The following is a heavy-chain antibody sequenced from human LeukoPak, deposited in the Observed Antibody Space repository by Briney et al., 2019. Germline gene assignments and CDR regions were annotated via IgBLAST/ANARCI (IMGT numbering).Heavy chain of an antibody. V-gene: IGHV5-51*01. Sequence: GESLKISCKGSGYTFTSYWIGWVRQMSGKGLEWMGIIYLADSDTRYSPSFQGQVTISADKSISTAYLQWSSLKASDTAMYYCASPYYYGLGSYDGFDIWGQGTMVTVSS. CDR2: IYLADSDT. CDR3: ASPYYYGLGSYDGFDI. J-gene: IGHJ3*02. D-gene: IGHD3-10*01. CDR1: GYTFTSYW.